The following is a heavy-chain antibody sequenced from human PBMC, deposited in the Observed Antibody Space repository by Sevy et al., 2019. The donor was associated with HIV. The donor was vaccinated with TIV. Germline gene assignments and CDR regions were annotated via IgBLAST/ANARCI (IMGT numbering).Heavy chain of an antibody. CDR3: AKDYEYYDSSGHYYEGPFAFDT. CDR1: GFTFSSYA. Sequence: GGSLRLSCAASGFTFSSYAMSWVHQAPGKGLEWVSAISGVGRSTFYADSVKGRFTISRDNSKNMMYVQMNSLRAEDTAIYYCAKDYEYYDSSGHYYEGPFAFDTWGQGTMVTVSS. V-gene: IGHV3-23*01. D-gene: IGHD3-22*01. J-gene: IGHJ3*02. CDR2: ISGVGRST.